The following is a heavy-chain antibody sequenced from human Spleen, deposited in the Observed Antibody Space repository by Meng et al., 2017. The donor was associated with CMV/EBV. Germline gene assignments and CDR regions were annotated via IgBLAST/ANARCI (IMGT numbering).Heavy chain of an antibody. V-gene: IGHV3-21*01. CDR2: ISSSSSYI. CDR1: GFTFSSYS. J-gene: IGHJ6*02. CDR3: ARGGPYYYYGMDV. Sequence: LSLTCAASGFTFSSYSMNWVRQAPGKGLEWVSSISSSSSYIYYADSVKGRFTISRDNAKNSLYLQMNSLRAEDTAVYYCARGGPYYYYGMDVWGQGTTVTVSS.